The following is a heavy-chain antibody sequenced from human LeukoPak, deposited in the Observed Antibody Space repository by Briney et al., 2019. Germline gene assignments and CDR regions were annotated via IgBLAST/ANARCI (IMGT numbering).Heavy chain of an antibody. J-gene: IGHJ5*02. Sequence: EASVKVSCKASGYTFTSYAMNWVRQAPGQGLEWMGWINPNTGNPTYAQGFTGRFVFSLDTSVSTAYLQISSLKAEDTAVYYCARAYQPLGGFSFPDQWGQGTLVTVSS. CDR1: GYTFTSYA. CDR3: ARAYQPLGGFSFPDQ. V-gene: IGHV7-4-1*02. CDR2: INPNTGNP. D-gene: IGHD3-16*02.